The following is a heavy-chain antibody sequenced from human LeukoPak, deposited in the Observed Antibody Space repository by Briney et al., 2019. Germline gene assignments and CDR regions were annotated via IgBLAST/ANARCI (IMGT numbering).Heavy chain of an antibody. V-gene: IGHV4-39*07. CDR2: IYYSGST. CDR3: ARYCGGDCRTVYGMDV. Sequence: PSETLSLTCTVSGGSISSSSYYWGWIRQPPGKGLEWIGSIYYSGSTYYNPSLKSRVTISVDTSKNQFSLKLSPVTAADTAVYYCARYCGGDCRTVYGMDVWGQGTTVTVSS. CDR1: GGSISSSSYY. J-gene: IGHJ6*02. D-gene: IGHD2-21*02.